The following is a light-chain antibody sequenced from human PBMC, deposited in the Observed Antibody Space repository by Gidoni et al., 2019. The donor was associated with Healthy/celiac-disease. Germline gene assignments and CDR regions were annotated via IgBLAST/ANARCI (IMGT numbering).Light chain of an antibody. J-gene: IGKJ2*01. CDR3: QQYYSTPPT. CDR1: QSVLYSSNNKNY. CDR2: WAS. Sequence: DIVMTQSPDSLAVSLGERATINCKSSQSVLYSSNNKNYLAWYQQKPGQPPKLLIYWASTRESGVPDRFSGSGSGTDFTLTINSLQAEDVAVYDCQQYYSTPPTFGQGTKLEIK. V-gene: IGKV4-1*01.